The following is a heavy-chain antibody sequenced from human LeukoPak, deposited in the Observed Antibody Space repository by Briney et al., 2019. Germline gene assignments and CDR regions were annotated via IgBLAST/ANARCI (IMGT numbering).Heavy chain of an antibody. V-gene: IGHV3-7*01. CDR3: VRDLTFWPGA. CDR1: GFTFSSYW. D-gene: IGHD3-3*01. Sequence: GGSLRLSCVASGFTFSSYWMSWVRQAPGKGLEWVANIKPDGSEKYYVDSVKGRFTISRDNAKNSLYLQMNSLRAEDTAVYNCVRDLTFWPGAWRQGTLVTVSS. CDR2: IKPDGSEK. J-gene: IGHJ5*02.